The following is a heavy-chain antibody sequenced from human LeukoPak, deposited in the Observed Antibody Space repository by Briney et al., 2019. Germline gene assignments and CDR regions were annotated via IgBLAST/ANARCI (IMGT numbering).Heavy chain of an antibody. J-gene: IGHJ4*02. CDR3: AKIGANVGF. Sequence: PGGSLRLSCAASGFTFSSYAMSWVRQAPGKGLDWVSSINGGCGSTYYADSVKGRFTISRDNSKNTLYLQMNSLRAEDTAVYYCAKIGANVGFWGQGTLVTVSS. CDR2: INGGCGST. CDR1: GFTFSSYA. V-gene: IGHV3-23*01. D-gene: IGHD4/OR15-4a*01.